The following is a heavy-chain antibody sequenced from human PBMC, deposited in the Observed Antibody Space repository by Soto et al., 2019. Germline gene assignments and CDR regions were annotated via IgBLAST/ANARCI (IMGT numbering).Heavy chain of an antibody. V-gene: IGHV1-2*02. Sequence: QVQLVQSGAEVKKPGASVKVSCRAYGYTFTAYYLYWVRQTPGQGLEWMGGINPDTGGADIAPKFQGKIPMTRDTSINTAYMQLPRLTSDDTAVYYCARDPIGGGAPYYFDYWGQGTLVTVSS. J-gene: IGHJ4*02. CDR3: ARDPIGGGAPYYFDY. CDR1: GYTFTAYY. CDR2: INPDTGGA. D-gene: IGHD3-16*01.